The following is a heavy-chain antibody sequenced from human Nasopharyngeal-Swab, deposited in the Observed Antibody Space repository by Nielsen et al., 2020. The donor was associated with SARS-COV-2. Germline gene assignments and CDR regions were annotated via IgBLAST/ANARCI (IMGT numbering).Heavy chain of an antibody. J-gene: IGHJ6*02. CDR2: INPNSGGT. CDR1: GYTFTCSY. CDR3: ARDLVADYALTVRGNYYYGMDV. Sequence: ASLKVSCKDSGYTFTCSYMHWVRQDPGQGLEWMGWINPNSGGTNYAQKFQSWVTMTRDTSISTAYMELSRLRSDDTAVYYCARDLVADYALTVRGNYYYGMDVWGQGTTVTVSS. D-gene: IGHD4/OR15-4a*01. V-gene: IGHV1-2*04.